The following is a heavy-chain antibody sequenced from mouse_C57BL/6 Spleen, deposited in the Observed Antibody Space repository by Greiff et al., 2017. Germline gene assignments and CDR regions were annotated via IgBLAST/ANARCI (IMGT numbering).Heavy chain of an antibody. CDR1: GFTFSSYG. CDR2: ISSGGSYT. J-gene: IGHJ2*01. V-gene: IGHV5-6*01. D-gene: IGHD4-1*01. CDR3: ARHPNWDFDY. Sequence: EVHLVESGGDLVKPGGSLKLSCAASGFTFSSYGMSWVRQTPDKRLEWVATISSGGSYTYYPDSVKGRFTISRDNAKNTLYLQMSSLKSEDTAMYYCARHPNWDFDYWGQGTTLTVSS.